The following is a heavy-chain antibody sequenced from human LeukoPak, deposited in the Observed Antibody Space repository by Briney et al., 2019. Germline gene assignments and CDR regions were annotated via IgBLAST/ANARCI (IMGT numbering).Heavy chain of an antibody. CDR2: IYSGGST. Sequence: GGSLRLSCAASGFTVSSNYMSWVRQAPGKGLEWVSVIYSGGSTYYADSVKGRFTISRDNSKNTLYLQMNSLRAEDTAVYYCAKPDQVDAFDIWGQGTMVTVSS. CDR1: GFTVSSNY. J-gene: IGHJ3*02. D-gene: IGHD1-14*01. CDR3: AKPDQVDAFDI. V-gene: IGHV3-53*01.